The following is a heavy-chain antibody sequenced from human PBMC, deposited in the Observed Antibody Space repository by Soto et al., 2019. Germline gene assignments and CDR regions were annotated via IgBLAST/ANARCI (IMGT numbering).Heavy chain of an antibody. D-gene: IGHD2-2*01. CDR3: ARERVVPAATIDY. CDR2: INHSGST. CDR1: GGSFSGYY. Sequence: PSETLSLTCAVYGGSFSGYYWSWIRQPPGKGLEWIGEINHSGSTNYNPSLKSRVTISEDTSKNQFSLKLSSVTAADTAVYYCARERVVPAATIDYWGQGTLVTVAS. V-gene: IGHV4-34*01. J-gene: IGHJ4*02.